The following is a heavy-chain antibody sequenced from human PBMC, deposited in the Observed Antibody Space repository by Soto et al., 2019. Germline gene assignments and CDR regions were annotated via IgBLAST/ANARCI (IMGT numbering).Heavy chain of an antibody. V-gene: IGHV2-5*02. CDR1: GFSLSTSGVG. CDR2: IYWDDDK. J-gene: IGHJ4*02. CDR3: ARTYYDFLAGYRCFDY. D-gene: IGHD3-9*01. Sequence: QITLKESGPPLVKPTQTLTLTCTFSGFSLSTSGVGVGWIRQPPGKALEWLALIYWDDDKRYSPSLKSRLTITXXTXKXXVVLTMTNMDPVDTATYYCARTYYDFLAGYRCFDYWGQGTLVTVSS.